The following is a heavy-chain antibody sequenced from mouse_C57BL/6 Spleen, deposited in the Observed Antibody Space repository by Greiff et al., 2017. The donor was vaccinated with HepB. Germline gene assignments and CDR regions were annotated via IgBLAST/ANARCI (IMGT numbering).Heavy chain of an antibody. J-gene: IGHJ2*01. V-gene: IGHV3-1*02. D-gene: IGHD1-2*01. CDR1: GYSITSGYS. CDR2: ISYSGST. CDR3: ARAARTRY. Sequence: EVKLQESGPGLVKPSQTLSLTCTVTGYSITSGYSWNWIRQFPGNKLEWMSYISYSGSTNYNPSRKGRISITRDTSKNPFFLQLNSVTTEDTATYYCARAARTRYWGQGTTLTVAS.